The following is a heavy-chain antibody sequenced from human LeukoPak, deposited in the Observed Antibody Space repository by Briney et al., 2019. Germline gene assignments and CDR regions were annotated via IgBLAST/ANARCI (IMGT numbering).Heavy chain of an antibody. CDR3: ARVGSGLRFLEWFDY. D-gene: IGHD3-3*01. J-gene: IGHJ4*02. Sequence: ASVKVTCKASGYTFTSYYMHWVRQAPGQGLEWMGIINPSGGSTSYAQKFQGRVTMTRDTSTSTVYMELSSLRSEVTAVYYCARVGSGLRFLEWFDYWGQGTLVTVSS. CDR1: GYTFTSYY. V-gene: IGHV1-46*01. CDR2: INPSGGST.